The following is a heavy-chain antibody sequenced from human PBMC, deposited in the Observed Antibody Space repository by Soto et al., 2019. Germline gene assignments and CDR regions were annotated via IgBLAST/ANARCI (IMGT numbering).Heavy chain of an antibody. CDR2: IKSKTDGGTT. Sequence: GGSLRLSCAASAFTFSNAWMSWVRQAPGKGLEWVGRIKSKTDGGTTDYAAPVKGRFTISRDDSKNTLYLQMNSLKTEDTAVYYCTTLGGIVVVPAAIFSPSSPYYYYGMDVWGQGTTVTVSS. CDR1: AFTFSNAW. D-gene: IGHD2-2*02. CDR3: TTLGGIVVVPAAIFSPSSPYYYYGMDV. V-gene: IGHV3-15*01. J-gene: IGHJ6*02.